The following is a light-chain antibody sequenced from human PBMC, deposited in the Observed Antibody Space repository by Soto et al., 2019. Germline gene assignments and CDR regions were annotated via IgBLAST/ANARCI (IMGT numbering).Light chain of an antibody. CDR3: NSFTTSDTYV. J-gene: IGLJ1*01. Sequence: QSALTQPASVSGSPGQSIAISCTGTSSDVGAYNYVSWYLQYPGKDPKLVIFDFSFRPSGVSNIVSGSKSGNTASLTISWLQSVDEADYYCNSFTTSDTYVVGTGTKVTV. CDR2: DFS. V-gene: IGLV2-14*01. CDR1: SSDVGAYNY.